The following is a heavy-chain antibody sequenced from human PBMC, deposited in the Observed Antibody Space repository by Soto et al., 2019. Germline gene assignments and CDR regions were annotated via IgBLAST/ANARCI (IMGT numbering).Heavy chain of an antibody. Sequence: QVTLKESGPVLVKPTETLTLTCTVSGFSLSKPRLGVSWIRQPPGKALVWLAHIFSSDEKSYSTSLRTRLTISRDTAKSQVVLTMTNMDPVDTATYYCARIPSYSSGWYFDYWGQGALVTVSS. CDR1: GFSLSKPRLG. D-gene: IGHD6-19*01. V-gene: IGHV2-26*01. CDR3: ARIPSYSSGWYFDY. J-gene: IGHJ4*02. CDR2: IFSSDEK.